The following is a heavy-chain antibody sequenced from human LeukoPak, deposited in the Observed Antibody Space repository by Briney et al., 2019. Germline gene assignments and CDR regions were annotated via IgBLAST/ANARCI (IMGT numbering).Heavy chain of an antibody. CDR1: AYTFTGYY. V-gene: IGHV1-2*02. J-gene: IGHJ4*02. CDR3: ARDVFSGVDTALVLWDY. CDR2: INPNSGGT. D-gene: IGHD5-18*01. Sequence: ASVKVSCKASAYTFTGYYIHWVRQAPGQGLEWMGWINPNSGGTNYAQKFQGRVTMTRDTSISTAYMELSRLRSDDSAVYYCARDVFSGVDTALVLWDYWGQGTLVTVSS.